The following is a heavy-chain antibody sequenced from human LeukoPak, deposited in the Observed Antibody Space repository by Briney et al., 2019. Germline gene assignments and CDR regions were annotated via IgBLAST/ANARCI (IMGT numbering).Heavy chain of an antibody. CDR3: ATMTTFDP. CDR2: VDPEDGET. D-gene: IGHD4-11*01. CDR1: GYTFTDYY. V-gene: IGHV1-69-2*01. Sequence: ASVKVSCKAFGYTFTDYYIHWVKEAPGKGLEWMGRVDPEDGETTYAEKFQGRVTITADTSTATAYMELNNLRSEDTAVYYCATMTTFDPWGQGTLVTVSP. J-gene: IGHJ5*02.